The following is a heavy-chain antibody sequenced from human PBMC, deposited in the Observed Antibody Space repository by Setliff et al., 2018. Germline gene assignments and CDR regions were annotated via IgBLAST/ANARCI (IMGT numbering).Heavy chain of an antibody. J-gene: IGHJ4*02. CDR2: ISYSGST. CDR3: ARQPSSGSYYNPRPYYFDY. V-gene: IGHV4-59*01. Sequence: ASETLSLTCTVSGGSISSYYWSWIRQPPGKGLEWIGYISYSGSTNYNPSLKSRVAMSVDTSKNQFSLNLRSVTAADTAVYYCARQPSSGSYYNPRPYYFDYWGQGTLVTVSS. D-gene: IGHD3-10*01. CDR1: GGSISSYY.